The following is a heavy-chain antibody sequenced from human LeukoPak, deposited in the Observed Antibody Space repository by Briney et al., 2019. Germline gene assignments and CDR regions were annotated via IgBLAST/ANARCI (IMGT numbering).Heavy chain of an antibody. CDR2: INPNSGGT. J-gene: IGHJ4*02. V-gene: IGHV1-2*02. Sequence: ASVKVSCKASGYTCTGYYMHWVRHAPGQGLEWMGWINPNSGGTNYAQKFQGRVTMTRDTSISTAYMELSRLRSDDTAVYYCARAHYDILTGKYYFDYWGQGTLVTVSS. CDR3: ARAHYDILTGKYYFDY. CDR1: GYTCTGYY. D-gene: IGHD3-9*01.